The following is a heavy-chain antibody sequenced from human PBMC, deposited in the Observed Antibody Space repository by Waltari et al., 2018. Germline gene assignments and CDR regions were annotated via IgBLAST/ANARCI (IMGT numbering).Heavy chain of an antibody. V-gene: IGHV3-30*18. CDR1: GFTFSSYG. CDR2: ISDDGSNK. J-gene: IGHJ4*02. CDR3: AKLLQYCGGDCSFDY. Sequence: QVQLVESGGGVVQPGRSLRLSCAASGFTFSSYGMHWVRQAPGKGLEWVAVISDDGSNKYYADSVKGRFTISRDNSKNTLYLQMNSLRAEDTAVYYCAKLLQYCGGDCSFDYWGQGTLVTVSS. D-gene: IGHD2-21*02.